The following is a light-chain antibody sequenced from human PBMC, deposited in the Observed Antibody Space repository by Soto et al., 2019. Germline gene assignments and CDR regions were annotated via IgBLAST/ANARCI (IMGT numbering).Light chain of an antibody. J-gene: IGKJ3*01. CDR2: DAS. Sequence: EIVLTHSPATLSLSQGEIATLSCRASQSVSSYLAWYQQKPGQAPRLLIYDASNRATGIPARFSGSGSGTDFTLTISSLEPEDFAVYYCQQYGRTFGPGTKVDIK. CDR3: QQYGRT. CDR1: QSVSSY. V-gene: IGKV3-11*01.